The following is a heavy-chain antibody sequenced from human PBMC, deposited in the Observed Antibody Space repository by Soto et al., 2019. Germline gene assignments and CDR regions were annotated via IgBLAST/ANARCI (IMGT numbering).Heavy chain of an antibody. CDR3: AAMQWLTPSDY. CDR2: ISSSSSYI. Sequence: PGGSLRLSCAASGFTFSSYSMNWVRQAPGKGLEWVSSISSSSSYIYYADSVKGRFTISRDNAKNSLYLQMNSLRAEDTAVYYCAAMQWLTPSDYWGQGTLVTVSS. J-gene: IGHJ4*02. D-gene: IGHD2-2*01. CDR1: GFTFSSYS. V-gene: IGHV3-21*01.